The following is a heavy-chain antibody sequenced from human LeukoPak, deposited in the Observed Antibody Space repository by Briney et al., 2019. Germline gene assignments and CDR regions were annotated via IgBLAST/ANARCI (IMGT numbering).Heavy chain of an antibody. D-gene: IGHD5-24*01. V-gene: IGHV3-11*01. Sequence: GGSLRLSCAASGFTFSDYYMTWIRQAPGKGLEWVSDISSSGRAISYADSVKGRFTISRDNSKNTLYLQMNSLRAEDTAVYYCAKDLGDGYPAGLDYWGQGTLVTVSS. J-gene: IGHJ4*02. CDR2: ISSSGRAI. CDR3: AKDLGDGYPAGLDY. CDR1: GFTFSDYY.